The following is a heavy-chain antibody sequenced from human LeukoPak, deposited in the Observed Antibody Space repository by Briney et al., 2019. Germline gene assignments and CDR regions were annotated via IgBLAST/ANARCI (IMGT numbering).Heavy chain of an antibody. CDR2: INHSGST. J-gene: IGHJ5*02. D-gene: IGHD3-9*01. V-gene: IGHV4-34*01. Sequence: PGGSLRLSCAASGFIFNSYGMHWIRQPPGKGLEWIGEINHSGSTNYNPSLKSRVTISVDTSKNQFSLKLSSVTAADTAVYYCARHFFDWFRMKWFDPWGQGTLVTVSS. CDR1: GFIFNSYG. CDR3: ARHFFDWFRMKWFDP.